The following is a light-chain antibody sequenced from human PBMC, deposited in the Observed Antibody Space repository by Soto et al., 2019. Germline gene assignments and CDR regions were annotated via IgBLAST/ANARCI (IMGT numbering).Light chain of an antibody. CDR2: GTS. CDR1: QVISSKY. CDR3: QHYANTRWT. V-gene: IGKV3-20*01. J-gene: IGKJ1*01. Sequence: DTILTQSPGTLALSPGERATLSCRASQVISSKYLAWYQQRPGQAPRLLIYGTSNRATGIPDRFSGSGSGAEFTLTISRLDPEDFAVYYCQHYANTRWTFGQGTKVEAK.